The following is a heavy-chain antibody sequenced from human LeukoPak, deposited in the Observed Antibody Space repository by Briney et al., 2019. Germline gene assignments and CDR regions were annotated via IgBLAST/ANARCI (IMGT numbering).Heavy chain of an antibody. CDR2: IDYSGNT. Sequence: SETLSPTCTVSGGSISSSGYCSGWIRQPPGKGLEWIGSIDYSGNTNYNPSLKSRVTISVDTSNNQFSLNLSSVTAADTAVYYCARVSLWAFDIWGQGTMVTVSS. CDR1: GGSISSSGYC. D-gene: IGHD3-10*01. J-gene: IGHJ3*02. V-gene: IGHV4-39*07. CDR3: ARVSLWAFDI.